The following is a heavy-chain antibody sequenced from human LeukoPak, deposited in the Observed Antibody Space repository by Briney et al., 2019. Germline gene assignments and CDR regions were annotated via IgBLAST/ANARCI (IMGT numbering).Heavy chain of an antibody. CDR1: GFTVRSKC. V-gene: IGHV3-53*01. CDR3: ARDLAAGEHFYFDL. CDR2: THNDGST. D-gene: IGHD7-27*01. Sequence: PGGSLRLSCAASGFTVRSKCMGWVRQAPGKGLEWVSLTHNDGSTYYADSVQGRFIISRDNSENSLYLQMNSLRAEDTAVYYCARDLAAGEHFYFDLWGRGALVTVSS. J-gene: IGHJ2*01.